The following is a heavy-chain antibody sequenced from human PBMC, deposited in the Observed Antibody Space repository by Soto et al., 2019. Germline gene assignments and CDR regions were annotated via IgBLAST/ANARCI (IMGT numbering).Heavy chain of an antibody. V-gene: IGHV3-23*01. J-gene: IGHJ4*02. CDR1: GFTFSSYV. CDR2: VSGSGKTT. D-gene: IGHD4-17*01. CDR3: AKTGGTMTTAIHY. Sequence: EVHLLESGGGLIQPGGSLRLSCAASGFTFSSYVMSWVRQAPGKGLEWVSGVSGSGKTTYYADSVKGRFTISRDNSKKTLYLQMNSLRVEDTAVFYCAKTGGTMTTAIHYWGQGTLVTVSS.